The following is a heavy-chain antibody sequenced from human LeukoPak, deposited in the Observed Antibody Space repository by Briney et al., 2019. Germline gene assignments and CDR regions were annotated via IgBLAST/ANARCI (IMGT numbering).Heavy chain of an antibody. CDR3: ARETQLLDAFDI. Sequence: GGSLRLSCAASGFTFSSYEMNWVRQAPGKGLEWVSYISSSGSTIYYADSVKGRFTISRDNAKNSLYLQMNSLRAEDTAVYYCARETQLLDAFDIWGQGTMVTVSS. J-gene: IGHJ3*02. V-gene: IGHV3-48*03. CDR2: ISSSGSTI. CDR1: GFTFSSYE. D-gene: IGHD3-10*01.